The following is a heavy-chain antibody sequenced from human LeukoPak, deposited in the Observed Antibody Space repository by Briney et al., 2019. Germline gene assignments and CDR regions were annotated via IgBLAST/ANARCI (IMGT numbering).Heavy chain of an antibody. Sequence: EGSLRLSCAASGFTFSSYVMTWVRQAPGKGLEWISSISGSGGSTYYADTVKGRFTIPRDNSKNTLSPQMNSLRAEDTAIYYCAKGSTEAVNWGQGTLVTVSS. D-gene: IGHD4-17*01. CDR1: GFTFSSYV. V-gene: IGHV3-23*01. CDR2: ISGSGGST. J-gene: IGHJ4*02. CDR3: AKGSTEAVN.